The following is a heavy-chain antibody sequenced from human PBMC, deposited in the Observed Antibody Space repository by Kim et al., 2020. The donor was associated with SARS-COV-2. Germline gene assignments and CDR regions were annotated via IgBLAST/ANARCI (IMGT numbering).Heavy chain of an antibody. CDR3: AKPWGSSGWYDY. V-gene: IGHV3-23*01. D-gene: IGHD6-19*01. J-gene: IGHJ4*02. Sequence: YYADSVKGRFTISRDNSKNTLYLQMNSLRAEDTAVYYCAKPWGSSGWYDYWGQGTLVTVSS.